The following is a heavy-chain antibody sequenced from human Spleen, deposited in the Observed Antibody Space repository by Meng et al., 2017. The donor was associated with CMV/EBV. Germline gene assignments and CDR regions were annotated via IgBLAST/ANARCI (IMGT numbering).Heavy chain of an antibody. CDR1: GGTFSSYA. CDR3: ARSVNLYYYYGMDV. J-gene: IGHJ6*02. CDR2: IIPIFGTA. Sequence: SVKVSCKASGGTFSSYAISWVRQAPGQGLEWMGGIIPIFGTANYAQKFQGRVTITTDESTSTAYMELSSLRSEDTAVYYCARSVNLYYYYGMDVWGQGATVTVSS. V-gene: IGHV1-69*05.